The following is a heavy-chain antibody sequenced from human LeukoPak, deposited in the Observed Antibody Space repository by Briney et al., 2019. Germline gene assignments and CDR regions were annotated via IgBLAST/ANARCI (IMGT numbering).Heavy chain of an antibody. Sequence: SETLSLTCADYGGSFSAYYWSWVRQPPGKGLEWIGEINHSGSTNYNPSLKSRVTISLDTSKNQFSLKLSSVTAADTAVYYCASKALWLWKGFDYWDQGTLVTVSS. CDR1: GGSFSAYY. J-gene: IGHJ4*02. D-gene: IGHD5-18*01. CDR3: ASKALWLWKGFDY. V-gene: IGHV4-34*01. CDR2: INHSGST.